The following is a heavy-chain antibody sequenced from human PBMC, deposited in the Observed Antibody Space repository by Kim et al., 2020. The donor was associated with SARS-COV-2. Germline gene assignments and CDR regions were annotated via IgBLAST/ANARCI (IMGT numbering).Heavy chain of an antibody. CDR2: ISSSSSYI. J-gene: IGHJ6*02. CDR3: ARGSLWSTGGLDYYYYYGMDV. CDR1: GFTFSSYS. Sequence: GGSLRLSCAASGFTFSSYSMNWVRQAPGKGLEWVSSISSSSSYIYYADSVKGRFTISRDNAKNSLYLQMNSLRAEDTAVYYCARGSLWSTGGLDYYYYYGMDVWGQGTTVTVSS. D-gene: IGHD3-10*01. V-gene: IGHV3-21*01.